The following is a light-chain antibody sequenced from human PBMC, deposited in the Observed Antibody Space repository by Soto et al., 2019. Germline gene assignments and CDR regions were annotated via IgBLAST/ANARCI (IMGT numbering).Light chain of an antibody. CDR1: SSDVGGYNY. J-gene: IGLJ1*01. CDR3: SSYTTSGTRV. Sequence: QSALTQPASVSGSPGQSITISCTGTSSDVGGYNYVSWYQQHPGKAPKLMIYEVSNRPSGVSNRFSGSKSGNTASLTISGLQAEDESDYYCSSYTTSGTRVFRTGTKLTVL. CDR2: EVS. V-gene: IGLV2-14*01.